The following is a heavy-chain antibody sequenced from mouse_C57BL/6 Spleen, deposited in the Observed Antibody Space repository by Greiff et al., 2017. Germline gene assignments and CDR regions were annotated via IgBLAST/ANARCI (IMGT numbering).Heavy chain of an antibody. D-gene: IGHD1-1*01. Sequence: QVQLQQPGAELVKPGASVKLSCKASGYTFTSYWMHWVKQRPGQGLEWIGMIHPNSGSTNYNEKFKSKATLTVDKSSSTAYMQLSSLTSEDSAVYDCARETYYGSSYWYFDVWGTGTTVTVSS. J-gene: IGHJ1*03. CDR3: ARETYYGSSYWYFDV. CDR2: IHPNSGST. CDR1: GYTFTSYW. V-gene: IGHV1-64*01.